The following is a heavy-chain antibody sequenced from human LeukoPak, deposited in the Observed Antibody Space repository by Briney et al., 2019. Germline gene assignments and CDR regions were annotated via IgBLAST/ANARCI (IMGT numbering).Heavy chain of an antibody. CDR3: ASLGYYDSSGSFDY. Sequence: SETLPLTCTVSGGSISSGGYYWSWIRQHPGKGLEWIGYIYYSGSTYYNPSLKSRVTISVDTSKNQFSLKLSSVTAADAAVYYCASLGYYDSSGSFDYWAREPWSPSPQ. D-gene: IGHD3-22*01. V-gene: IGHV4-31*03. CDR2: IYYSGST. CDR1: GGSISSGGYY. J-gene: IGHJ4*02.